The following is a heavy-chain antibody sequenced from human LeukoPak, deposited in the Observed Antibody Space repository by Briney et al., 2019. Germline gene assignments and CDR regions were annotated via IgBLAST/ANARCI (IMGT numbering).Heavy chain of an antibody. Sequence: GGSLRLSCAASGFTFSSYAMSWVRQAPGKGLEWVSAISGSGGSTYYADSVKGRFTISRGNSKNTLYLQMNSLRAEDTAVYYCAKDSTRVVVVAATPGAYDYWGQGTLVTVSS. CDR2: ISGSGGST. CDR1: GFTFSSYA. CDR3: AKDSTRVVVVAATPGAYDY. V-gene: IGHV3-23*01. J-gene: IGHJ4*02. D-gene: IGHD2-15*01.